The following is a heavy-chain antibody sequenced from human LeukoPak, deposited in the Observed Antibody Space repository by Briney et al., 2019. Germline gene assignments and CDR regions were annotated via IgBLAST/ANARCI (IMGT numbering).Heavy chain of an antibody. J-gene: IGHJ5*02. Sequence: SETLSLTCTVSGGSISSYYWSWIRQPAGKGLELIGRIYTSGTTNYNPSLKSRVTMSVDTPKNQFSLKLSPVTAADTAVYYCARAPTGTGGWNWFDPWGQGTLVTVSS. CDR3: ARAPTGTGGWNWFDP. CDR2: IYTSGTT. V-gene: IGHV4-4*07. D-gene: IGHD1-1*01. CDR1: GGSISSYY.